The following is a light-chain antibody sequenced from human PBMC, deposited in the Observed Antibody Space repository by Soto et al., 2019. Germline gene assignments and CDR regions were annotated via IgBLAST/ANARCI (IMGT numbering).Light chain of an antibody. Sequence: QSALPHPASVSWSPGQSITISCTGTSSDVGSYNLVSWYQQHPGKAPKLMIYEGSKRPSGVSNRFSGSKSGNTASLTISGLQAEDEADYYCCSYAGSSTYVFGTGTKVTVL. CDR3: CSYAGSSTYV. CDR1: SSDVGSYNL. CDR2: EGS. J-gene: IGLJ1*01. V-gene: IGLV2-23*01.